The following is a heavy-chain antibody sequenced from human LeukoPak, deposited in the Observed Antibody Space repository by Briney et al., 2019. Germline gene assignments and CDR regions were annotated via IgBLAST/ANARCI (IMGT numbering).Heavy chain of an antibody. V-gene: IGHV4-39*07. CDR1: GGSISSGDYY. CDR2: INHSGST. J-gene: IGHJ5*02. D-gene: IGHD6-19*01. Sequence: PSETLSLTCTVSGGSISSGDYYWSWIRQPPGKGLEWIGEINHSGSTNYNPSLKSRVTISVDTSKNQFSLKLSSVTAADTAVYYCARGLRVAGTINWFDPWGQGTLVTVSS. CDR3: ARGLRVAGTINWFDP.